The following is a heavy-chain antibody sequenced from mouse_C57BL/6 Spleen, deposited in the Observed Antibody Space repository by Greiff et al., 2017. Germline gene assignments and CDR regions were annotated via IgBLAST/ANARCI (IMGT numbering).Heavy chain of an antibody. Sequence: VQVVESGPELVKPGASVKISCKASGYAFSSSWMNWVKQRPGKGLEWIGRIYPGDGDTNYNGKFKGKATLTADKSSSTAYMQLSSLTSEDSAVYFCAGGGGYWGQGTTLTVSS. CDR2: IYPGDGDT. J-gene: IGHJ2*01. CDR1: GYAFSSSW. CDR3: AGGGGY. V-gene: IGHV1-82*01.